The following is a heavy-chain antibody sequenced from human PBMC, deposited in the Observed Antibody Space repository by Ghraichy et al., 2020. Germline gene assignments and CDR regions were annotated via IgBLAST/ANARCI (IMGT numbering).Heavy chain of an antibody. V-gene: IGHV4-39*01. D-gene: IGHD3-16*01. J-gene: IGHJ6*03. CDR2: IYYSGST. CDR3: ARGELGETRYYYMDV. Sequence: SQTLSLTCTVSGGSISSSSYYWGWIRQPPGKGLEWIGSIYYSGSTYYNPSLKSRVTISVDTSKNQFSLKLSSVTAADTAVYYCARGELGETRYYYMDVWGKGTTVTVSS. CDR1: GGSISSSSYY.